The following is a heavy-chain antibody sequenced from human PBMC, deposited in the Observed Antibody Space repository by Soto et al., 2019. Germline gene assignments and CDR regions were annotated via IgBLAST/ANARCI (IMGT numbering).Heavy chain of an antibody. CDR3: ARARNYDYISYYYYMDV. Sequence: SETLSLTCAVYGGSFSGYYWSWLRQPPGKGLEWIGEINHSGSTNYNPSLKSRVTISVDTSKNQFSLKLSSVTAADTAVYYCARARNYDYISYYYYMDVWGKGTTVTVSS. V-gene: IGHV4-34*01. D-gene: IGHD3-16*01. CDR1: GGSFSGYY. CDR2: INHSGST. J-gene: IGHJ6*03.